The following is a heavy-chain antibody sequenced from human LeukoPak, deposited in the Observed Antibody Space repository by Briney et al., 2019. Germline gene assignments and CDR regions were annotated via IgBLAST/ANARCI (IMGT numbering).Heavy chain of an antibody. D-gene: IGHD2-8*01. CDR3: ARERALGYCTNGVCPYFDY. V-gene: IGHV1-2*02. CDR1: GYTFTGYY. J-gene: IGHJ4*02. Sequence: ASVKVSCKAAGYTFTGYYMHWGRQAPGQGLEWMGWINPNSGGTNYAQKFQGRVTMTRDTSISTAYMELSRLRSDDTAVYYCARERALGYCTNGVCPYFDYWGQGTLVTVSS. CDR2: INPNSGGT.